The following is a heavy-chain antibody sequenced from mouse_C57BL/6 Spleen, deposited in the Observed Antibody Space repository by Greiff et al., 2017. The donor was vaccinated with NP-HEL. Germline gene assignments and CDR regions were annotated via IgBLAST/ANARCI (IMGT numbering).Heavy chain of an antibody. V-gene: IGHV1-54*01. D-gene: IGHD1-1*01. CDR1: GYAFTNYL. CDR3: ARSTTVVERNYYAMDY. Sequence: VQLQQSGAELVRPGTSVKVSCKASGYAFTNYLIEWVKQRPGQGLEWIGVINPGSGGTNYNEKFKGKAKLTADKSSSTAYMQLSSLTSEDSAVYFCARSTTVVERNYYAMDYWGQGTSVTVSS. CDR2: INPGSGGT. J-gene: IGHJ4*01.